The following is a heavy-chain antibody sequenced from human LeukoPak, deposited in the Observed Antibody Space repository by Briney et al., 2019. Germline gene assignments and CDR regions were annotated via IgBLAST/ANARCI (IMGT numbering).Heavy chain of an antibody. D-gene: IGHD6-13*01. CDR3: ARDDQRAASGMDV. CDR1: GGSISSYY. Sequence: PSETLSLTCTVSGGSISSYYWSWIRQPPGKGLEWIGYIYYSGSTNYNPSLKSRVTISVDTSKNQFSLKLSSVTAADTAVYYCARDDQRAASGMDVWGQGTTVTVSS. CDR2: IYYSGST. J-gene: IGHJ6*02. V-gene: IGHV4-59*01.